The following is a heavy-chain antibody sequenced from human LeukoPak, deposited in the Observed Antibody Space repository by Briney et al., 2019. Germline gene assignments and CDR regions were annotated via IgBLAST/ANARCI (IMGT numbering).Heavy chain of an antibody. V-gene: IGHV1-8*02. D-gene: IGHD3-16*01. CDR2: MNPNSGNT. CDR3: ARGLRGSWFDP. Sequence: GASVKVSCKASGGTFSSYAISWVRQAPGQGLEWMGWMNPNSGNTGYAQKFQGRVTMTRNTSISTAYMELSSLRSEDTAVYYCARGLRGSWFDPWGQGTLVTVSS. J-gene: IGHJ5*02. CDR1: GGTFSSYA.